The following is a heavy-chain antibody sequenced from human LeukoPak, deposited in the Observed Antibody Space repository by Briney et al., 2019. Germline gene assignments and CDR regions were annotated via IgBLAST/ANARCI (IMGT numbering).Heavy chain of an antibody. CDR3: ARTILVVPTSYFYFYHMDA. V-gene: IGHV4-34*01. CDR2: INHSGNA. J-gene: IGHJ6*04. Sequence: PSETLSLTCAISGGSFSDYHWTWIRQPPGKGLEWIGEINHSGNANYNPSLKSRVTISVDTSKNQFSLSLSSVTAADAAVYYCARTILVVPTSYFYFYHMDAWGEGTTVTVSS. CDR1: GGSFSDYH. D-gene: IGHD2-2*01.